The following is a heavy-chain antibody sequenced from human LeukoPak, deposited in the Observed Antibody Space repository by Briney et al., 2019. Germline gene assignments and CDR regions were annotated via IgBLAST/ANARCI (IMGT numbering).Heavy chain of an antibody. CDR1: GYTFTSYG. CDR2: IIPVFGTA. CDR3: ALGTATVTTLKRVPFDY. V-gene: IGHV1-69*13. J-gene: IGHJ4*02. D-gene: IGHD4-17*01. Sequence: ASVKVSCKASGYTFTSYGISWVRQAPGQGLEWMGGIIPVFGTANYAQKFQGRVTITADESTSTAYMELSSLRSEDTAVYYCALGTATVTTLKRVPFDYWGQGTLVTVSS.